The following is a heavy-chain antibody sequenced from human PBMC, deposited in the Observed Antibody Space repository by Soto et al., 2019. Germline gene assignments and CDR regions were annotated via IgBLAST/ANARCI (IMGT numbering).Heavy chain of an antibody. J-gene: IGHJ5*02. D-gene: IGHD6-19*01. V-gene: IGHV1-46*01. CDR3: ARGLRSSGWTPSYWFDP. Sequence: ASVKVSCKASGYTFTSYYMHWVRQAPGQGLEWMGIINPSGGSTSYAQRFQGRVTMTRDTSTSTVYMELSSLRSEDTAVYYCARGLRSSGWTPSYWFDPWGQGTLVTVSS. CDR1: GYTFTSYY. CDR2: INPSGGST.